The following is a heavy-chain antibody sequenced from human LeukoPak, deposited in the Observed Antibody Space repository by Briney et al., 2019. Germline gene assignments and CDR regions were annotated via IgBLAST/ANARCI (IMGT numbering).Heavy chain of an antibody. V-gene: IGHV1-46*01. D-gene: IGHD5-18*01. CDR3: ARDPDPDDRGIQLWLFDY. CDR1: GYTFTGYY. CDR2: INPSGGST. J-gene: IGHJ4*02. Sequence: GASVKVSCKASGYTFTGYYMHWVRQAPGQGLEWMGIINPSGGSTSYAQKFQGRVTMTRDMSTSTVYMELSSLRSEDTAVYYCARDPDPDDRGIQLWLFDYWGQGTLVTVSS.